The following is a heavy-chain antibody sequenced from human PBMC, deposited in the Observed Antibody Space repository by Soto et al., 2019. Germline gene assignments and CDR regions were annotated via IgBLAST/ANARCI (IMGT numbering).Heavy chain of an antibody. CDR2: MNPNSGNT. J-gene: IGHJ3*02. V-gene: IGHV1-8*01. CDR1: GYTFTSYD. Sequence: QVQLVQSGAEVKKPGASVKVSCKASGYTFTSYDINWVRQATGQGLEWMGWMNPNSGNTGYAQKFQGRVTMTRNTSISTAYMELSSLGSEDTAVYYCAARGTNYYDSSGYRRTFDIWGQGTMVTVSS. CDR3: AARGTNYYDSSGYRRTFDI. D-gene: IGHD3-22*01.